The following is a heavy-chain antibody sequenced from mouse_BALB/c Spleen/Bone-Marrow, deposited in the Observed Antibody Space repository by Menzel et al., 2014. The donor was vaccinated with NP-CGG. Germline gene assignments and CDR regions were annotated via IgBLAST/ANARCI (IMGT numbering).Heavy chain of an antibody. D-gene: IGHD1-1*01. CDR2: ILPGSGST. CDR1: GYTFSSYW. J-gene: IGHJ2*01. CDR3: AREDYGSSYVDY. V-gene: IGHV1-9*01. Sequence: QVQLKESGAELMKPGASVKISCKATGYTFSSYWIEWVKQRPGYGLEWLGEILPGSGSTNYNEKFKGKATFTADTSSNTAYMQLSSLTSEGSAVYYCAREDYGSSYVDYWGQGTTLTVSS.